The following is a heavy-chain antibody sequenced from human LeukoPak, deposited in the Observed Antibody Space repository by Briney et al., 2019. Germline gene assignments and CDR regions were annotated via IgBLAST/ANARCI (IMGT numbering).Heavy chain of an antibody. J-gene: IGHJ6*03. Sequence: GASVKVSCKASGGSFSSYAISWVRQAPGQGLEWMGGIIPIFGTANYAQKFQGRVTITADKSTSTAYMELSSLRSEDTAVYYCARPSSGWYKDYYYYMDVWGKGTTVTVSS. CDR2: IIPIFGTA. V-gene: IGHV1-69*06. D-gene: IGHD6-19*01. CDR1: GGSFSSYA. CDR3: ARPSSGWYKDYYYYMDV.